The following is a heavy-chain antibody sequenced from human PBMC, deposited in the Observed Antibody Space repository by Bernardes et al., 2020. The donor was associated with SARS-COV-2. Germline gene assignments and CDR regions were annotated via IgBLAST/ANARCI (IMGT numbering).Heavy chain of an antibody. D-gene: IGHD3-16*02. Sequence: SETLSLTCTVSGGSISSYYWSWIRQPPGQGLEWIGYIYYSGSTNYNPSLKSRVTISVDTSKNQFSLKLSSVTAADTAVYYCARGTVGLRLGELSLYWPLNYYYMDVWGKGTTVTVSS. CDR1: GGSISSYY. CDR2: IYYSGST. J-gene: IGHJ6*03. V-gene: IGHV4-59*01. CDR3: ARGTVGLRLGELSLYWPLNYYYMDV.